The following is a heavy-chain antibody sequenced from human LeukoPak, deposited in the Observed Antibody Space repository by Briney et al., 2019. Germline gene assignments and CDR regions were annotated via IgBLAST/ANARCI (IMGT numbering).Heavy chain of an antibody. Sequence: GESLKISCKGSGYSFTSNSIGWVRQMPGKGLEWMGIIYPGDSNTRYSPSFQGHVTISADKSTRTAYLQWSSLKASDTAMYYCARHLSSLEGTYHFDYWGQGTLVTVSS. CDR3: ARHLSSLEGTYHFDY. D-gene: IGHD1-14*01. CDR1: GYSFTSNS. CDR2: IYPGDSNT. V-gene: IGHV5-51*01. J-gene: IGHJ4*02.